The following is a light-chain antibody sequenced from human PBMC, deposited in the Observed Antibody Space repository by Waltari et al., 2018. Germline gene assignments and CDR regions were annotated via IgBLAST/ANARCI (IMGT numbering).Light chain of an antibody. CDR2: DVS. CDR3: SSYTSSSTYVV. CDR1: SSDVGDYNY. V-gene: IGLV2-14*03. J-gene: IGLJ2*01. Sequence: QSALTQPASVSGSPGQSITISCTGTSSDVGDYNYVSWYQRHPGKAPKLIIFDVSNRPSVVSNRVSGSRSGDTASLTISGLQAEDEADYYCSSYTSSSTYVVFGGGTKLTVL.